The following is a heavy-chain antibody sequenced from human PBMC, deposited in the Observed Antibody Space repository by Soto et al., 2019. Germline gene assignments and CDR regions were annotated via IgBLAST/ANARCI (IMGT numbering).Heavy chain of an antibody. D-gene: IGHD3-22*01. Sequence: QITLKESGPTLVKPTQTLTLACTFSGFSLSTSGVGVGWIRQPPGKALEWLALIYWDDDKRYSPSLKSRLTITMHTSPTLMVIPIWITLPVDRATHYCRRDRSGDYGLDYWGQGILVTVS. V-gene: IGHV2-5*02. CDR3: RRDRSGDYGLDY. J-gene: IGHJ4*02. CDR2: IYWDDDK. CDR1: GFSLSTSGVG.